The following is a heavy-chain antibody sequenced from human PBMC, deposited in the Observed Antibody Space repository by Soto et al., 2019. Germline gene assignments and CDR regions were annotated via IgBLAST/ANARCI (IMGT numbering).Heavy chain of an antibody. J-gene: IGHJ5*02. CDR1: GGSFSGYY. Sequence: SETLSLTCAVYGGSFSGYYWSWIRQPPGKGLEWIGEINHSGSTNYNPSLKSRVTISVDTSKNQFSLKLSSATAADTAVYYCASRITMVRGVIPGREYNWFDPWGQGTLVTVSS. CDR2: INHSGST. V-gene: IGHV4-34*01. CDR3: ASRITMVRGVIPGREYNWFDP. D-gene: IGHD3-10*01.